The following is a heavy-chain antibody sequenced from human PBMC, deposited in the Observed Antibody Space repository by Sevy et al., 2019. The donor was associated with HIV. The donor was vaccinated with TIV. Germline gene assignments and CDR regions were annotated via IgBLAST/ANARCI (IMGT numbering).Heavy chain of an antibody. J-gene: IGHJ5*02. CDR2: INESGIT. D-gene: IGHD2-2*01. CDR1: DGSFSGYY. V-gene: IGHV4-34*01. Sequence: SETLSLTCAVHDGSFSGYYWNWIRQLPGKGLEWIGEINESGITYYNPSLKSRVTISVDTSKKQFSLKLNSVTAADTAVYFCSRSPPVVVVPGAPSWFDPWGQGTMVTVSS. CDR3: SRSPPVVVVPGAPSWFDP.